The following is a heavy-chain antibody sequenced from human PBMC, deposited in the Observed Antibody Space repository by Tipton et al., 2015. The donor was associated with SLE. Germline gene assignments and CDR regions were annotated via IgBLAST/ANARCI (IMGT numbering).Heavy chain of an antibody. D-gene: IGHD4-17*01. J-gene: IGHJ4*02. CDR1: GYTFTSYG. CDR2: IIPIFGTA. CDR3: ARETTVTKAFDY. V-gene: IGHV1-69*06. Sequence: QLVQSGAEVKKPGASVKVSCKASGYTFTSYGISWARQAPGQGLEWMGGIIPIFGTANYAQKFQGRVTITADKSTSTAYMELSSLRSEDTAVYYCARETTVTKAFDYWGQGTLVTVSS.